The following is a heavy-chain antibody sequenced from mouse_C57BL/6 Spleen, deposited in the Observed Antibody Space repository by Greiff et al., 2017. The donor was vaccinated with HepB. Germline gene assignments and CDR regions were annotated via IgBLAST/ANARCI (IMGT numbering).Heavy chain of an antibody. CDR3: ARQGTVYYFDY. J-gene: IGHJ2*01. CDR2: ISSGGSYT. D-gene: IGHD1-1*01. CDR1: GFTFSSYG. Sequence: EVRLVESGGDLVKPGGSLKLSCAASGFTFSSYGMSWVRQTPDKRLEWVATISSGGSYTYYPDSVKGRFTISRDNAKNTLYRQMSSLKSEDTAMYYCARQGTVYYFDYWGQGTTLTVSS. V-gene: IGHV5-6*02.